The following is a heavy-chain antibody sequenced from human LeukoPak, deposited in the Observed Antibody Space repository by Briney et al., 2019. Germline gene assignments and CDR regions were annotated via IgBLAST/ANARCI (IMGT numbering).Heavy chain of an antibody. CDR1: GGTFSSYA. J-gene: IGHJ5*02. Sequence: GASVKVSCKASGGTFSSYAISWVRQAPGQGLEWMGGIIPIFGTANYAQKFQGRVTITTDESTSTAYMELSSLRSEDTAVYYCARGLPPGNWFDPWGQGTLVTVSS. CDR2: IIPIFGTA. D-gene: IGHD2-15*01. CDR3: ARGLPPGNWFDP. V-gene: IGHV1-69*05.